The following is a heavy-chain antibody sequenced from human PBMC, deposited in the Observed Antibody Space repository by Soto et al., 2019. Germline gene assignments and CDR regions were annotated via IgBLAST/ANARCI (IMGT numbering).Heavy chain of an antibody. CDR2: MKQDGSEK. J-gene: IGHJ4*02. CDR3: AGEARGWSVY. V-gene: IGHV3-7*04. D-gene: IGHD6-19*01. Sequence: EVQLVESGGGLVQPGGSLRISCAASGFTFSDYWMSWVRQAPGKGLEWVANMKQDGSEKFYVDSVKGRFSISRENAMESRFLQITTLGAEDRAVYYFAGEARGWSVYWGQGTVVTVSS. CDR1: GFTFSDYW.